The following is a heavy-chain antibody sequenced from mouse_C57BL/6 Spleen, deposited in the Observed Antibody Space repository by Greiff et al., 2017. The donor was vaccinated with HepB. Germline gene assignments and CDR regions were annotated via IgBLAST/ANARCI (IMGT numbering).Heavy chain of an antibody. CDR2: INPGSGGT. CDR3: AKHYYGSSPHAMDY. CDR1: GYAFTNYL. Sequence: VQLQQSGAELVRPGTSVKVSCKASGYAFTNYLIEWVKQRPGQGLEWIGVINPGSGGTNYNEKFKGKATLTADKSSSTAYMQLSSLTSEDSAVYFCAKHYYGSSPHAMDYWGQGTSVTVSS. V-gene: IGHV1-54*01. D-gene: IGHD1-1*01. J-gene: IGHJ4*01.